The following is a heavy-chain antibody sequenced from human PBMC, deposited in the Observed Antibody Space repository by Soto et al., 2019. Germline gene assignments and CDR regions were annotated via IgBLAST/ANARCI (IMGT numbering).Heavy chain of an antibody. CDR1: GFPFSNHA. J-gene: IGHJ4*02. V-gene: IGHV3-23*01. D-gene: IGHD2-15*01. CDR2: ISDGGDLI. Sequence: GGCLRLSCAASGFPFSNHAMSWVRQAPGKGLEWVSGISDGGDLIYYADSVKGRFSMSRDNSENMLYMQMTNLRAEDTAIYFCAKRQGTGLAAKNFDFWGQGTLVTVSS. CDR3: AKRQGTGLAAKNFDF.